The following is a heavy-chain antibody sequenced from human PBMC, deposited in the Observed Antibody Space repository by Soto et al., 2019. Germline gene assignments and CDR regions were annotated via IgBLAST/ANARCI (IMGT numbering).Heavy chain of an antibody. V-gene: IGHV3-30*18. Sequence: XVCLRLSCAACGFSFYTYGMHWVRQAPGKGLEWVTIISYDGSNRYYADSVKGRFTISRDNSKNTLYLQMNSLRAEDTAVYYCAKSSSFGSPGGWFDPWGQGTLVTVSS. CDR3: AKSSSFGSPGGWFDP. CDR2: ISYDGSNR. CDR1: GFSFYTYG. J-gene: IGHJ5*02. D-gene: IGHD3-10*01.